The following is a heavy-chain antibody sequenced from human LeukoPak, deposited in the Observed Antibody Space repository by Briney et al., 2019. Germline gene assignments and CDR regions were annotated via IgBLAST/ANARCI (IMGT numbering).Heavy chain of an antibody. Sequence: SVKVSCKASGYTFTSYGISWVRQAPGQGLEWMGRIIPILGIANYAQKFQGRVTITADKSTSTAYMELSSLRSEDTAVYYCARSRYPHFSMDVWGQGTTVTVSS. J-gene: IGHJ6*02. CDR2: IIPILGIA. D-gene: IGHD1-14*01. V-gene: IGHV1-69*04. CDR1: GYTFTSYG. CDR3: ARSRYPHFSMDV.